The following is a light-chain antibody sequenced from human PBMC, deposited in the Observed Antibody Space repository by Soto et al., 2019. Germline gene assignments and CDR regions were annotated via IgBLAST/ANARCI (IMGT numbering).Light chain of an antibody. J-gene: IGKJ1*01. CDR2: AAS. CDR3: LQHQTYPWT. V-gene: IGKV1-17*03. CDR1: QGINKY. Sequence: DIQMTQSPSAMSASVGDRVTITCRASQGINKYLAWFQQRPGKVPTRLIYAASSLQSGVPSRFSGSGSGTEFTLTISSLQPEDFATYYCLQHQTYPWTFGQGTKVEIK.